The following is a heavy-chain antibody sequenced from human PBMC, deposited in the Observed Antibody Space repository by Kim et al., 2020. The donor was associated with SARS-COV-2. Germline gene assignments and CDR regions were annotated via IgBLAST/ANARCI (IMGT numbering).Heavy chain of an antibody. CDR1: GGSISSGGYY. Sequence: SETLSLTCTVSGGSISSGGYYWTWIRQHPGKGLEWIGYIYYSGSTYYNPSLKSRVTMSVDTSKNQFSLKLNSVTAADTAVYYCARGDYCGGDCYSQFLD. J-gene: IGHJ4*01. V-gene: IGHV4-31*03. CDR2: IYYSGST. D-gene: IGHD2-21*02. CDR3: ARGDYCGGDCYSQFLD.